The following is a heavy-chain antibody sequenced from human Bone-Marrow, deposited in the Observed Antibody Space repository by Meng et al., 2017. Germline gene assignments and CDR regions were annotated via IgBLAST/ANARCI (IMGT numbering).Heavy chain of an antibody. CDR1: GGSIRSSSYY. CDR2: FYYSGST. CDR3: SVGELLPTWFDP. D-gene: IGHD1-26*01. V-gene: IGHV4-39*01. Sequence: QLQLQESGPGLVKPSAPLSLTCTVSGGSIRSSSYYWGWIRQPPGKGLEWIGSFYYSGSTFSNPSLKNRVTISVDTSKNQFSLKLSSVTAADTAVYYCSVGELLPTWFDPWGQGTLVTVSS. J-gene: IGHJ5*02.